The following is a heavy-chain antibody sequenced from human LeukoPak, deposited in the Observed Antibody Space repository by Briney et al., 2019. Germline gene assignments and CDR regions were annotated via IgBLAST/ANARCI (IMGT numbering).Heavy chain of an antibody. J-gene: IGHJ4*02. Sequence: MASETLSLTCTVSGGSISSYYWSWIRQPPGKGLEWIGYIYYSGSTNYNPSLKSRVTISVDTSKNQFSLKLSSVTAADTAVYYCARGQLYDFWSGYYGSFHYFDYWGQGTLVTVSS. CDR1: GGSISSYY. V-gene: IGHV4-59*01. CDR2: IYYSGST. CDR3: ARGQLYDFWSGYYGSFHYFDY. D-gene: IGHD3-3*01.